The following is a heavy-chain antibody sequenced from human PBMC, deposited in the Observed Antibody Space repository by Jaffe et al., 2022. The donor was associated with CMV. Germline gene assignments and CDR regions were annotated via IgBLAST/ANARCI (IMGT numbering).Heavy chain of an antibody. D-gene: IGHD2-15*01. Sequence: EVQLVESGGGLVQPGGSLRLSCAASGFTFSSYWMSWVRQAPGKGLEWVANIKQDGSEKYYVDSVKGRFTISRDNAKNSLYLQMNSLRAEDTAVYYCARSPLLGYCSGGSCYLWGIFDYWGQGTLVTVSS. CDR2: IKQDGSEK. CDR3: ARSPLLGYCSGGSCYLWGIFDY. CDR1: GFTFSSYW. V-gene: IGHV3-7*03. J-gene: IGHJ4*02.